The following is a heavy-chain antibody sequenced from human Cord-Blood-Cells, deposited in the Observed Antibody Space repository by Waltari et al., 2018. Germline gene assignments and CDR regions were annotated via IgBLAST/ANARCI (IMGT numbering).Heavy chain of an antibody. J-gene: IGHJ2*01. CDR3: ARVIAAAGLWYFDL. CDR2: IYYSGSP. D-gene: IGHD6-13*01. Sequence: QVQLQESGPGLVKPSETLSLTCTVSGGSISSHYWSWIRQPPGKGLEWIGYIYYSGSPNSTPSLKTRVTISLDTSKNQFSRKLSSVTAADTAVYYCARVIAAAGLWYFDLWGRGTLVTVSS. CDR1: GGSISSHY. V-gene: IGHV4-59*11.